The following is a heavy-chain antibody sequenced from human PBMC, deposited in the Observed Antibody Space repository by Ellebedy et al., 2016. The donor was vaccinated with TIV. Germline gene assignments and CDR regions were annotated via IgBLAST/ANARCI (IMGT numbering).Heavy chain of an antibody. D-gene: IGHD5/OR15-5a*01. V-gene: IGHV3-30*03. J-gene: IGHJ4*02. CDR1: GFTFNSYG. CDR2: ISYDGSNK. Sequence: GESLKISCAASGFTFNSYGMNWVRQAPGKGLEWVALISYDGSNKYFADSVQGRFTISRDNSQNTLYLLMNSLRGDDTAIYYCARALNHVDTVSTAPLDCWGQGTLVTVSS. CDR3: ARALNHVDTVSTAPLDC.